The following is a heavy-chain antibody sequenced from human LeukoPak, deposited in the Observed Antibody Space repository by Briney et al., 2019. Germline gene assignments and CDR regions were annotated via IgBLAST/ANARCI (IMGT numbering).Heavy chain of an antibody. CDR1: GGTFSSYA. Sequence: ASVKVSCKASGGTFSSYAISWVRQAPGQGLEWMGGIIPIFGTANYAQKFQGRVTITADESTGTAYMELSSLRSEDTAVYYCARDLSGNAYGGFFDYWGQGTLVTVSS. V-gene: IGHV1-69*01. J-gene: IGHJ4*02. CDR3: ARDLSGNAYGGFFDY. CDR2: IIPIFGTA. D-gene: IGHD4-23*01.